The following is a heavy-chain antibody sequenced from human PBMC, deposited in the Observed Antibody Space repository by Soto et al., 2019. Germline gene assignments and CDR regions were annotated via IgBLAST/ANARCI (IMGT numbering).Heavy chain of an antibody. Sequence: PSETLSLTCTVSGGSISSYYWSWIRQPPGKGLEWIGYIYYSGSTNYNPSLKSRVTISVDSSKNQFSLKLSSVTAADTAVYYCARIFYDILTGTLCAFDIWGQGTMVT. V-gene: IGHV4-59*01. J-gene: IGHJ3*02. D-gene: IGHD3-9*01. CDR1: GGSISSYY. CDR2: IYYSGST. CDR3: ARIFYDILTGTLCAFDI.